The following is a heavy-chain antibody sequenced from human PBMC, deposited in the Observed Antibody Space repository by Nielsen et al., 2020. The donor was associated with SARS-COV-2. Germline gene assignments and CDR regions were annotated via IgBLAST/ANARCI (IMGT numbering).Heavy chain of an antibody. CDR2: IIPIFGTA. Sequence: SVKVSCKASGGTFSSYAISWVRQAPGQGLEWMGGIIPIFGTANYAQKFQGRVTITADESTSTAYMELSSLRSEDTAVYYCASGYYYGSGSYYNYYYYYGMDVWGQGTTVTVSS. J-gene: IGHJ6*02. D-gene: IGHD3-10*01. CDR3: ASGYYYGSGSYYNYYYYYGMDV. CDR1: GGTFSSYA. V-gene: IGHV1-69*13.